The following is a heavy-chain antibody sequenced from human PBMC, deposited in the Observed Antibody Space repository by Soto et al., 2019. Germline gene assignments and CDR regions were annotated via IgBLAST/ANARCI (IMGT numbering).Heavy chain of an antibody. CDR2: ISAYNGNT. D-gene: IGHD3-22*01. CDR3: ARDSYYYDSSGYPYFDY. V-gene: IGHV1-18*04. J-gene: IGHJ4*02. CDR1: GYTFTSYG. Sequence: ASVKVSCKASGYTFTSYGIRWVRQAPGQGLEWIGWISAYNGNTNYAQKLQGRVTMTTDTSTSTAYMELRSLRSDDTAVYYCARDSYYYDSSGYPYFDYWGQGTMVTVYS.